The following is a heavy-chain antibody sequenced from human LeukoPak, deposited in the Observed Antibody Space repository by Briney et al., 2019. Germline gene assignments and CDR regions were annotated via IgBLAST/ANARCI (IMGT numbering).Heavy chain of an antibody. CDR1: GDSISTYF. CDR3: ARLTGYYDTSGITHDAFDI. J-gene: IGHJ3*02. V-gene: IGHV4-59*01. Sequence: SETLSLTCTVSGDSISTYFWSWIRQPPGKGPEWVGYIFYSGSTNYNPSLKSRVTISVDMSKNQFSLRLSSVTAADTAVYYCARLTGYYDTSGITHDAFDIWGQGTMVTVSS. CDR2: IFYSGST. D-gene: IGHD3-22*01.